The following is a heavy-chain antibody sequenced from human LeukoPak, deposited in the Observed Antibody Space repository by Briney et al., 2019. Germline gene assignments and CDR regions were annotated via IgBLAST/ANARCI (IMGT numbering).Heavy chain of an antibody. CDR2: IYYSGST. CDR1: GGSISSGGYS. V-gene: IGHV4-30-4*07. CDR3: ARDLSYDSSGYYLGYMDV. D-gene: IGHD3-22*01. J-gene: IGHJ6*03. Sequence: SETLSLTCAVSGGSISSGGYSWSWIRQPPGKGLEWIGYIYYSGSTYYNPSLKSRVTISVDTSKNQFSLKLSSVTAADTAVYYCARDLSYDSSGYYLGYMDVWGKGTTVTVSS.